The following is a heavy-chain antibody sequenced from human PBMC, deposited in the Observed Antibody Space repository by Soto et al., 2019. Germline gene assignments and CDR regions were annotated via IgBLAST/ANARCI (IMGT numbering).Heavy chain of an antibody. V-gene: IGHV3-64D*06. CDR3: VKVSTFYDILTGYYSTNFFDP. D-gene: IGHD3-9*01. Sequence: GGSLRLSCSASGFTLSEYSMHWVRQAPGKGLQYVSTISSDGDITYYADSVKGRFTISRDNSKNTLYLQMNSLRPEDTAVYYYVKVSTFYDILTGYYSTNFFDPWGQGTLVTVSS. J-gene: IGHJ5*02. CDR2: ISSDGDIT. CDR1: GFTLSEYS.